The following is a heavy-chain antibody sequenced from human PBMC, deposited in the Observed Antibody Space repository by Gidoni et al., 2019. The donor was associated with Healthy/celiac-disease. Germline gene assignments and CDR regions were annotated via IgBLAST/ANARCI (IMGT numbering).Heavy chain of an antibody. CDR1: GGSIGSSSYY. D-gene: IGHD3-10*01. J-gene: IGHJ5*02. CDR2: IYYTGST. V-gene: IGHV4-39*01. Sequence: QLQLQESGPGLLKPSETLSLTCTVSGGSIGSSSYYWGWIRQPPGKGREWIGTIYYTGSTYNNPSLKSRVTISVDTPKNQFSLNLSSVTAADTAVYYCARHGAMVRGVYNWFDPWGQGTLVTVSS. CDR3: ARHGAMVRGVYNWFDP.